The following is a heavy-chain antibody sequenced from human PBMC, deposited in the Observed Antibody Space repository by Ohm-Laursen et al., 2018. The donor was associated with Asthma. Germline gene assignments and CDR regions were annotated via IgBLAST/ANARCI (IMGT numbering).Heavy chain of an antibody. J-gene: IGHJ4*02. CDR1: GFTFRSYA. CDR3: ARDVMEWYLPAFDF. Sequence: SLRLSCTASGFTFRSYAMHWVRQAPGKGLEWVAIISSDETYKNYANSVNGRFTVSRDDSKNTLYLQMNSLRPDDTAVYYCARDVMEWYLPAFDFWGQGTLVTVSS. D-gene: IGHD3-3*01. CDR2: ISSDETYK. V-gene: IGHV3-30*04.